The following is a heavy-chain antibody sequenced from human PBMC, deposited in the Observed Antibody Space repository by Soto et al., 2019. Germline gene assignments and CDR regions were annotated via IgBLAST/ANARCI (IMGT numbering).Heavy chain of an antibody. J-gene: IGHJ6*02. CDR1: GYSFTSYW. D-gene: IGHD2-15*01. Sequence: EVQLVQSGAEVKKPRESLKISCKGSGYSFTSYWIGWVRQMPGKGLEWMGIIYPGDSDTRYSPSFQGQVTISADKSISTAYLQWSSLKASDTAMYYCARHGLHVAYLHGMDVWGQGTTVTVSS. CDR2: IYPGDSDT. CDR3: ARHGLHVAYLHGMDV. V-gene: IGHV5-51*01.